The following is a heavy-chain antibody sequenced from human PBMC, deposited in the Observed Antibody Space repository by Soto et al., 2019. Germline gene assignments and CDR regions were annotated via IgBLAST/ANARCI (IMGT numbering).Heavy chain of an antibody. Sequence: PLETLSLTCTVSGGSISSYYWSWIRQPAGKGLEWIGRIYTSGSTNYNPSLKSRVTMSVDTSKNQFSLKLSSVTAADTAVYYCARAGYSYGLGYFDYWGQGTLVTVSS. CDR2: IYTSGST. V-gene: IGHV4-4*07. CDR1: GGSISSYY. J-gene: IGHJ4*02. D-gene: IGHD5-18*01. CDR3: ARAGYSYGLGYFDY.